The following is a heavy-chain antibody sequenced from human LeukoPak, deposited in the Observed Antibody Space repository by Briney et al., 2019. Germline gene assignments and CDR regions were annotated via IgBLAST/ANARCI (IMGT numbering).Heavy chain of an antibody. Sequence: SGGSLRLSCAASGFTFSSCSMNWVRQAPGKGLEWVSSISSSSSYIYYTDSVKGRFTISRDNAKNSLYLQMNSLRADDTAVYYCARTCASADCYPHYWGQGTLVPVSS. CDR3: ARTCASADCYPHY. V-gene: IGHV3-21*01. CDR2: ISSSSSYI. J-gene: IGHJ4*02. CDR1: GFTFSSCS. D-gene: IGHD2-21*02.